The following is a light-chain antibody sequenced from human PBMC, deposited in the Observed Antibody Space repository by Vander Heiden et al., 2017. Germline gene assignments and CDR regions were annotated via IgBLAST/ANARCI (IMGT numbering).Light chain of an antibody. Sequence: DIQMTQSPSSLSASVGDRVTITCRASQSISSYLNWYQQKPGKAPKLLIYAASSLQSGVPSRVSGSGSGTDFTLTISSLQPEDFATYYCQQSYSTLEYTFGQGTKLEIK. CDR3: QQSYSTLEYT. CDR1: QSISSY. V-gene: IGKV1-39*01. J-gene: IGKJ2*01. CDR2: AAS.